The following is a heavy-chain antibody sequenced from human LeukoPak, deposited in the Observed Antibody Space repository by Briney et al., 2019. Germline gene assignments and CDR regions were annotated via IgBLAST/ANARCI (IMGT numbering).Heavy chain of an antibody. CDR2: MSHDGGTT. CDR1: GFSLRSYA. J-gene: IGHJ4*02. D-gene: IGHD6-19*01. CDR3: TRGSGPLYFDF. Sequence: GGSLILSCAASGFSLRSYAIHWVRQAPGKGLEYVSAMSHDGGTTYYADSVKGRFTVSRHNSRNMVYLQMGGLRAEDMAVYYCTRGSGPLYFDFWGQGTQVTVSS. V-gene: IGHV3-64*02.